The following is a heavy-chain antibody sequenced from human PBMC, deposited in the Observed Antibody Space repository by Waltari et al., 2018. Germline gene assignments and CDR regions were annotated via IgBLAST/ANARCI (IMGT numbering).Heavy chain of an antibody. CDR2: IGSKAYGGTT. V-gene: IGHV3-49*04. D-gene: IGHD1-1*01. CDR3: TREGDWNHLEV. Sequence: EVQLVESGGGLVQPGRSLRLSCTASGFTFGDYAMSWVRQAPGKGLEWVGFIGSKAYGGTTEYAAAVKGRFTISRDDSKSIAYLQMNSLKTEDTAVYYCTREGDWNHLEVWGQGTLVTVSS. CDR1: GFTFGDYA. J-gene: IGHJ4*02.